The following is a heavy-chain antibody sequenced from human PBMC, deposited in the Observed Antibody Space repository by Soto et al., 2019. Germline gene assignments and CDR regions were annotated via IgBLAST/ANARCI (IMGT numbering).Heavy chain of an antibody. CDR1: GGTFSSYA. D-gene: IGHD3-9*01. CDR2: IIPIFGTA. Sequence: ASVKVSCKASGGTFSSYAISWVRQAPGQGLEWMGGIIPIFGTANYAQKFQGRVTITADESTSTAYMELSSLRSEDTAVYYCARSDILTGYLEYYYYYYGMDVWGQGTTVTVSS. J-gene: IGHJ6*02. CDR3: ARSDILTGYLEYYYYYYGMDV. V-gene: IGHV1-69*13.